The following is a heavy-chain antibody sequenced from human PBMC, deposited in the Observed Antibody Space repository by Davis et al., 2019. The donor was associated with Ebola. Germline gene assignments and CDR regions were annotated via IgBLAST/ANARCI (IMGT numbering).Heavy chain of an antibody. Sequence: GESLKISCAASGFTVSSNYMSWVRQAPGKGLEWVSVIYSGGSTYYADSVKGRFTISRDNSKNTLYLQMNSLRAEDTAVYYCARGDIVVVVAATRYGGMDVWGQGTTVTVSS. CDR2: IYSGGST. D-gene: IGHD2-15*01. V-gene: IGHV3-53*01. J-gene: IGHJ6*02. CDR1: GFTVSSNY. CDR3: ARGDIVVVVAATRYGGMDV.